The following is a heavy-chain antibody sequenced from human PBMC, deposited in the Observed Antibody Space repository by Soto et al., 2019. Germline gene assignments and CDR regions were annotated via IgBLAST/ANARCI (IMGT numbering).Heavy chain of an antibody. D-gene: IGHD1-26*01. J-gene: IGHJ1*01. Sequence: ESGGGLVKPGGSLTLSCAASGFTFSSYSMNWVRQAPGKGLEWVSSISSSSRHIYYADSVKGRFTISRDNAKNSLYLQMNSLRAEDTAMYFCARDPSDLWEPDQYFPHWARAPWSPSPQ. V-gene: IGHV3-21*01. CDR1: GFTFSSYS. CDR2: ISSSSRHI. CDR3: ARDPSDLWEPDQYFPH.